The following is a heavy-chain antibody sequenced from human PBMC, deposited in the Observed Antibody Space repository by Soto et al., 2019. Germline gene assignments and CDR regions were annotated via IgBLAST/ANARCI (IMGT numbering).Heavy chain of an antibody. J-gene: IGHJ4*02. CDR2: ISYDGSNK. Sequence: GGCLSRSWAASGFTFSSYGRRWVRQAPGKGLEWVGVISYDGSNKYYADSVKGRFTISRDNSKNTLYLQMNSLRAEHTAVYYCAKDGVYKLDYWGQGTLVTVSS. CDR1: GFTFSSYG. CDR3: AKDGVYKLDY. D-gene: IGHD6-6*01. V-gene: IGHV3-30*18.